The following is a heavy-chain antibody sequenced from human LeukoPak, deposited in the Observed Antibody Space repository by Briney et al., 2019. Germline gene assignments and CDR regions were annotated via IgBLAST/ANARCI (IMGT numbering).Heavy chain of an antibody. D-gene: IGHD2-15*01. J-gene: IGHJ4*02. Sequence: GSSVKVSCKASGGTFSSYAISWVRQAPGQGREWMGRVIPILGIANYAQKFQDRVAITADKSTSTAYTELSSLGSPDTAVYYCAFGRDGCLYDYWGEGTLVTVSS. CDR3: AFGRDGCLYDY. CDR2: VIPILGIA. CDR1: GGTFSSYA. V-gene: IGHV1-69*04.